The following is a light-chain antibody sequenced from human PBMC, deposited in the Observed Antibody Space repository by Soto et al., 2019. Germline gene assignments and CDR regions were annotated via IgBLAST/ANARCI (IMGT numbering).Light chain of an antibody. CDR3: SSYTSSSTLRD. V-gene: IGLV2-14*01. J-gene: IGLJ1*01. CDR1: SSDVGGYNY. CDR2: DVS. Sequence: QSVLTQPASVTGSPGQSITISCTGTSSDVGGYNYVSWYQQHPGKAPKLMIYDVSNRPSGVSNRFSGSKSGNTASLTISGLQAEDEADYYCSSYTSSSTLRDFGTGTKVTVL.